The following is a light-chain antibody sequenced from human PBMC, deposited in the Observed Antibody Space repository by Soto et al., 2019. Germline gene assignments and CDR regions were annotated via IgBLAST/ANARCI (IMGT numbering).Light chain of an antibody. CDR3: QQYDHWGT. V-gene: IGKV3-20*01. Sequence: EIVLTQSPGTLSLSPGERATLSCRASQRVSSSYLAWYQQKPGQAPRLLMYGASSRATGTPDRFSGSGSGTDFSLTISILEPESVAVYYYQQYDHWGTFGPGTKVDIQ. CDR1: QRVSSSY. CDR2: GAS. J-gene: IGKJ3*01.